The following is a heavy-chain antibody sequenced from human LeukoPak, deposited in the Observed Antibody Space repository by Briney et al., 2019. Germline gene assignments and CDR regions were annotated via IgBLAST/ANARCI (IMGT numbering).Heavy chain of an antibody. D-gene: IGHD3-10*01. V-gene: IGHV4-59*01. CDR1: GGSISSYY. J-gene: IGHJ3*02. Sequence: SETLSLTSTVSGGSISSYYWSWIRQPPGKGLEWIGYIYYSGSTNYNPSLKSRVTISVDTSKNQFSLKLSSVTAADTAVYYCASFGKGAFDIWGQGTMVTVSS. CDR3: ASFGKGAFDI. CDR2: IYYSGST.